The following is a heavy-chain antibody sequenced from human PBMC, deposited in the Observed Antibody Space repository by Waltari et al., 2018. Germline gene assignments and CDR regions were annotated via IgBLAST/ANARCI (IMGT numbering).Heavy chain of an antibody. V-gene: IGHV4-38-2*02. CDR3: AREGPRIAAAVHFDY. D-gene: IGHD6-13*01. CDR2: IYHSGST. CDR1: GYSISSGYY. Sequence: QVQLQESGPGLVKPSETLSLTCAVSGYSISSGYYWGWIRQPPGKGLEWIGSIYHSGSTYYNPALKSRVTISVDTSKNQFSRKLRSVTAADTAVYYCAREGPRIAAAVHFDYWGQGTLVTVSS. J-gene: IGHJ4*02.